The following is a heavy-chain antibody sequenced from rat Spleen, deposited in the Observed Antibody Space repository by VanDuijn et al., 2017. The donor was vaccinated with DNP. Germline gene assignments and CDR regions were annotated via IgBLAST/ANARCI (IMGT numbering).Heavy chain of an antibody. J-gene: IGHJ4*01. CDR2: VTSAGTT. V-gene: IGHV3-3*01. CDR3: ARWPGYNPPYAMDA. CDR1: GYSITSSYR. D-gene: IGHD1-4*01. Sequence: EVQLQESGPGLVKPSQSLSLTCSVTGYSITSSYRWNWIRKFPGNKLEWMGSVTSAGTTNYNPSLKSRISITRDTSKNQLFLQVNSVTTEDTATYYCARWPGYNPPYAMDAWGQGTSVTVSS.